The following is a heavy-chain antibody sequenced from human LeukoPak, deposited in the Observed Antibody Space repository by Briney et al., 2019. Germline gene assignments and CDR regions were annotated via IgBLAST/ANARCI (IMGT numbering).Heavy chain of an antibody. CDR1: GFHFSQHW. J-gene: IGHJ5*02. CDR2: IKQDGSLK. V-gene: IGHV3-7*01. CDR3: VSTSGP. Sequence: GSLEISCEAPGFHFSQHWKRGGRPPPGKGLEWVANIKQDGSLKSYVDSVKGRFTVSIDSVKNSVHLQMTSLRVEDTAIYYCVSTSGPWGQGTLVTVSS.